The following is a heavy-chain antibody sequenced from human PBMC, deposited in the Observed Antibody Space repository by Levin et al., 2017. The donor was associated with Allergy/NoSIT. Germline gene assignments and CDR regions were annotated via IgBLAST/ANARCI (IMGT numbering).Heavy chain of an antibody. CDR3: ARGREATRLYFDY. CDR1: GFTFSDYP. Sequence: GESLKISCAASGFTFSDYPMHWVRQAPGKGLEWVAVISYDGSNKYYADSVKGRLTISRDNSKNTLYLQMNSLRTEDTAVYYCARGREATRLYFDYWGQGTLVTVSS. D-gene: IGHD5-12*01. CDR2: ISYDGSNK. J-gene: IGHJ4*02. V-gene: IGHV3-30-3*01.